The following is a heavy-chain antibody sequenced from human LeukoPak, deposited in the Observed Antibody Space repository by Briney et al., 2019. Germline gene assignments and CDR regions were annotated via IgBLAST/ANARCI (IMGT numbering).Heavy chain of an antibody. CDR3: AKDFCNADLGSTSCFLVAATLDAFDI. CDR1: GFNFNTFI. CDR2: LRAGGPYGTEK. Sequence: GGSLRLSCAASGFNFNTFIMHWVRQAPGKGLEWVTFLRAGGPYGTEKFYADSVKGRFTISTDNSKNTLYLQMNSLRAEDTAVYYCAKDFCNADLGSTSCFLVAATLDAFDIWGQGTMVTVSS. D-gene: IGHD2-2*01. V-gene: IGHV3-30*02. J-gene: IGHJ3*02.